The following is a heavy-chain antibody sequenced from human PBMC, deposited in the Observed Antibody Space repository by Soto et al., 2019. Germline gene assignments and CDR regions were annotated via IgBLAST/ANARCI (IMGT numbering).Heavy chain of an antibody. CDR3: AKPVTMVRGVLQTD. V-gene: IGHV5-51*01. D-gene: IGHD3-10*01. CDR2: IHPGDSDT. Sequence: PGESLKISCKGSGYSFTSYWIGWVRQMSGKGLEWMGIIHPGDSDTRYSPSFQGQVTMSVDRSINTAYLQMNSLRAEDTAVYYCAKPVTMVRGVLQTDWGQGTLVTVSS. CDR1: GYSFTSYW. J-gene: IGHJ4*02.